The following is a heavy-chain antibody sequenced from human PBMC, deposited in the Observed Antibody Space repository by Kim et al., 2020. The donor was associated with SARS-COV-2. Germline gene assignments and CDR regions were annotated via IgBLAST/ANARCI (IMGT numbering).Heavy chain of an antibody. CDR3: ARGSRGIVVVTDPLGYYGMDV. CDR2: INHSGST. D-gene: IGHD3-22*01. J-gene: IGHJ6*02. V-gene: IGHV4-34*01. Sequence: SETLSLTCAVYGGSFSGYYWSWIRQPPGKGLEWIGEINHSGSTNYNPSLKSRVTISVDTSKNQFSLKLSSVTAADTAVYYCARGSRGIVVVTDPLGYYGMDVWGQGTTVTVSS. CDR1: GGSFSGYY.